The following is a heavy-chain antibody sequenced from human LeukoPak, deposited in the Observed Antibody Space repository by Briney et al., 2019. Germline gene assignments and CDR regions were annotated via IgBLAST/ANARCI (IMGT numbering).Heavy chain of an antibody. CDR1: GGTFSSYT. J-gene: IGHJ3*02. CDR3: ARDSGYDSSGYYSPGAFDI. D-gene: IGHD3-22*01. CDR2: IIPILGIA. Sequence: ASVKVSCKASGGTFSSYTISWVRQAPGQGLEWMGRIIPILGIANYAQKFQGRVTITTDESTSTAYMELSSLRSEDTAVYYCARDSGYDSSGYYSPGAFDIWGQGTMVTVSS. V-gene: IGHV1-69*16.